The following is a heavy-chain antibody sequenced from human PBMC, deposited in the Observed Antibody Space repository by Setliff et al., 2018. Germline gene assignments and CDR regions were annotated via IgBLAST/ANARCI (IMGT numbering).Heavy chain of an antibody. J-gene: IGHJ4*02. CDR1: GYTLTELS. Sequence: ASVKVSCKVSGYTLTELSMHWVRQAPGKGLEWMGGFDPEDGETIYAQKFQGRVTMTEDTSTDTAYMELSNLRSEDTAVYYCATGSPLRYFDWSPGGYWGQGTLVTVSS. CDR3: ATGSPLRYFDWSPGGY. D-gene: IGHD3-9*01. CDR2: FDPEDGET. V-gene: IGHV1-24*01.